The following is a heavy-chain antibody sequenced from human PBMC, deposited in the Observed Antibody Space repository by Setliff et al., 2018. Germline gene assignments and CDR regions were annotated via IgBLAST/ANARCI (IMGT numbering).Heavy chain of an antibody. CDR3: ARGAKDGLMDV. J-gene: IGHJ6*02. CDR2: LYTSGIT. D-gene: IGHD1-26*01. Sequence: PSETLSLTCSVSGDSISSSTYHWGWLRQPPGKGLKWIGSLYTSGITNYNPSLKNRFTISKDTSNNQFSLSLSSVTAADTAAYYCARGAKDGLMDVWGQGTTVTVSS. CDR1: GDSISSSTYH. V-gene: IGHV4-39*07.